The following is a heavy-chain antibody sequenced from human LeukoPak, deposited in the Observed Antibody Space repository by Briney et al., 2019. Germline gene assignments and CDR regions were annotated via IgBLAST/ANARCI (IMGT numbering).Heavy chain of an antibody. CDR3: ARDEGGGYSGYDGVPDAFDI. D-gene: IGHD5-12*01. V-gene: IGHV1-46*01. CDR1: GYTFTRHY. J-gene: IGHJ3*02. Sequence: ASVTVSCKASGYTFTRHYMNWVRQAPGQGLEWMGKINPSSGGTGYAQKFQGRVTMTRDTSTSTVYMELTSLRSEDTAVYYCARDEGGGYSGYDGVPDAFDIWGQGTMVTVSS. CDR2: INPSSGGT.